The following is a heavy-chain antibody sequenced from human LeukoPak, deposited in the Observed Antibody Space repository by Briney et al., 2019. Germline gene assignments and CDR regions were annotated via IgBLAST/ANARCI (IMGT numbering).Heavy chain of an antibody. V-gene: IGHV3-21*01. D-gene: IGHD2-2*01. CDR2: ISSSSSYI. J-gene: IGHJ4*02. CDR1: GFTFSSYS. CDR3: ASGLPAAHLDY. Sequence: GGSLRLSCAASGFTFSSYSMNWVRQAPGKGLEWVSSISSSSSYIYYADSVKGRFTISRDNAKNSLYLQMNSLRAEDTAVYYCASGLPAAHLDYWGQGTLVTVSS.